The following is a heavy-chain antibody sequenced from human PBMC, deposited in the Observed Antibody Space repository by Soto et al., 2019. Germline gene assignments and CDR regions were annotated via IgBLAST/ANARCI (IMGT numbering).Heavy chain of an antibody. J-gene: IGHJ6*02. CDR3: AGGIVVVPAATVGLDV. CDR1: GYTFTGYY. CDR2: INPNSGGT. Sequence: ASVKFSCKASGYTFTGYYMHWVRQAPGQGLEGMGWINPNSGGTNYAQKFQGRVTMTRDTSISTAYMELSRLRSDDTAVYYCAGGIVVVPAATVGLDVWGQGTTVTVYS. D-gene: IGHD2-2*01. V-gene: IGHV1-2*02.